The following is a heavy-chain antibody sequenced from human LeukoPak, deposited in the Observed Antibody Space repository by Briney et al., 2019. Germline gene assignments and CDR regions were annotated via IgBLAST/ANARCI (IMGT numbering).Heavy chain of an antibody. J-gene: IGHJ4*02. CDR2: ISISSNYI. CDR1: GFTFSRYS. Sequence: GGSLRLSCAASGFTFSRYSMNWVRQAPGKGLEWVSSISISSNYIYYPDSLKGRFTISRDNAKNSLYLQMNSLRAEDTAVYYCAPFYYDSSGYAPYYWGQGTLVTVSS. D-gene: IGHD3-22*01. V-gene: IGHV3-21*01. CDR3: APFYYDSSGYAPYY.